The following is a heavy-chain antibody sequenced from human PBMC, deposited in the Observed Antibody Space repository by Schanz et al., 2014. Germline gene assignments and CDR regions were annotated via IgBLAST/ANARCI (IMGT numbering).Heavy chain of an antibody. CDR1: GFTFSTYA. CDR3: ARANYRRKINFDY. J-gene: IGHJ4*02. Sequence: EVHLVESGGGLVKRGGSLRLSCAASGFTFSTYAMSWVRQAPGKGLEWVSAISGSGGSTYYADSVKGRFTISRDNSKNTLYLQMNSLRAEDTAVYYCARANYRRKINFDYWGRGTLVTVSS. CDR2: ISGSGGST. V-gene: IGHV3-23*04. D-gene: IGHD3-10*01.